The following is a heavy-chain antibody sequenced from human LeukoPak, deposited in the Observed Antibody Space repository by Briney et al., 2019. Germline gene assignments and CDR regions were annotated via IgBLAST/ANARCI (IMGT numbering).Heavy chain of an antibody. CDR2: IYAGDSDT. CDR3: AKVGPSSSSDY. D-gene: IGHD6-13*01. Sequence: GESLKISCKGAGYRFTSYWIGWVRQMPGKGLEWMGLIYAGDSDTRYSPSFQGQVTISADKSISTAYLQWSSLKASDTAMYYCAKVGPSSSSDYWGQGTLVTVSS. V-gene: IGHV5-51*01. CDR1: GYRFTSYW. J-gene: IGHJ4*02.